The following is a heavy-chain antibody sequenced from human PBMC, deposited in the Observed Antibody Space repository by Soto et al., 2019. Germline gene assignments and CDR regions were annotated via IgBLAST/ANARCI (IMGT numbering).Heavy chain of an antibody. D-gene: IGHD6-19*01. J-gene: IGHJ3*02. CDR2: IYYSGST. CDR3: ASHPRNSGGWFYAFDI. CDR1: GGSISRSSYY. Sequence: QLQLQESGPGLVKPSETLSLTCTVSGGSISRSSYYWGWIRQPPGKGLEWIANIYYSGSTYYNPSLKRRVTISVDTSKNQFSLKLTSGTAADTAVYYCASHPRNSGGWFYAFDIWGPGTMVTVSS. V-gene: IGHV4-39*01.